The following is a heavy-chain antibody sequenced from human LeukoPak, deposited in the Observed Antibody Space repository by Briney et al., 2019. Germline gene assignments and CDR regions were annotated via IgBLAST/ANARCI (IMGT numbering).Heavy chain of an antibody. CDR3: ARDGQGPDDGDYGRIGWFDP. J-gene: IGHJ5*02. D-gene: IGHD4-17*01. V-gene: IGHV4-34*12. CDR1: GVSFSGYY. CDR2: IIHSGST. Sequence: NPSETLSLTCAVYGVSFSGYYWRWIRQPPGERVEWIGEIIHSGSTNYNPSLKSQFTISVDTSKNQFSRKLSSVTAADTAVYYWARDGQGPDDGDYGRIGWFDPWGQGTLVTVSS.